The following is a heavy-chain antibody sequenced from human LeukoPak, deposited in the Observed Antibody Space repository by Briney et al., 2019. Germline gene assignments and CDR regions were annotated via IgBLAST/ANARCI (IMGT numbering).Heavy chain of an antibody. CDR2: IWYDGSNK. CDR3: VKSGIAAAGQRGYFDY. D-gene: IGHD6-13*01. J-gene: IGHJ4*02. Sequence: GGSLRLSCAASGFIFSSYGMHWVRQAPGKGLEWVAVIWYDGSNKYYADSAKGRFTISRDNAKNTQYLQMNSLRAEDTGIYYCVKSGIAAAGQRGYFDYWGQETLVTVSS. CDR1: GFIFSSYG. V-gene: IGHV3-30*02.